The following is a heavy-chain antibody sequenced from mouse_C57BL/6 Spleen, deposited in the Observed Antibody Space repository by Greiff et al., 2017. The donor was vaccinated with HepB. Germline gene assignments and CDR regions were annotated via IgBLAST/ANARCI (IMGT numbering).Heavy chain of an antibody. J-gene: IGHJ2*01. CDR1: GYAFSSSW. CDR3: ARELGPY. D-gene: IGHD4-1*01. CDR2: IYPGDGDT. V-gene: IGHV1-82*01. Sequence: QVQLQQSGPELVKPGASVKISCKASGYAFSSSWMNWVKQRPGKGLEWIGRIYPGDGDTNYNGKFKGKATLTADKSSSTAYMQLSSLTSEDSAVYFCARELGPYWGQGTTLTVSS.